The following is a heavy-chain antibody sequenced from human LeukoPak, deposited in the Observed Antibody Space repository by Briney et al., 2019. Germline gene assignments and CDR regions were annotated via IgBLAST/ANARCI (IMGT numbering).Heavy chain of an antibody. CDR2: ISGSGGST. CDR1: GFTFSSYA. Sequence: GGSLRLSCAASGFTFSSYAMSWVRQAPGKGLEWVSAISGSGGSTYYADSVKGRFTISRDNSKNTLYLQMNSLRAKDTAVYYCAAPQSPNHRAFDIWGQGTMVTVSS. CDR3: AAPQSPNHRAFDI. J-gene: IGHJ3*02. V-gene: IGHV3-23*01. D-gene: IGHD1-14*01.